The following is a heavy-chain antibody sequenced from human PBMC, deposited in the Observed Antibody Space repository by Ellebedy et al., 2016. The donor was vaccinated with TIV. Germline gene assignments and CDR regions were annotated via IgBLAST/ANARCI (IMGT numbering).Heavy chain of an antibody. CDR2: IVVGSGNT. D-gene: IGHD3-3*01. V-gene: IGHV1-58*01. Sequence: SVKVSXXASGFTFTSSAVQWVRQARGQRLEWIGWIVVGSGNTNYAQKFQERVTITRDMSTSTAYMELSSLRSEDTAVYYCAADRAFGVVIDDAFDIWGQGTMVTVSS. CDR1: GFTFTSSA. J-gene: IGHJ3*02. CDR3: AADRAFGVVIDDAFDI.